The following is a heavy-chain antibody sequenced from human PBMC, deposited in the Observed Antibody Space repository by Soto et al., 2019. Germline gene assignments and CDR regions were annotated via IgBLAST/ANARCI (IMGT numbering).Heavy chain of an antibody. CDR1: GFTFSSYA. D-gene: IGHD3-9*01. Sequence: PGGSLRLSCAASGFTFSSYAMSWVLQAPGKGLEWVSAISGSGGSTYYADSVKGRFTISRDNSKNTLYLQMNSLRAEDTAVYYCAKDRGYDILTGYKDYYGMDVWGQGTTVTVSS. V-gene: IGHV3-23*01. J-gene: IGHJ6*02. CDR3: AKDRGYDILTGYKDYYGMDV. CDR2: ISGSGGST.